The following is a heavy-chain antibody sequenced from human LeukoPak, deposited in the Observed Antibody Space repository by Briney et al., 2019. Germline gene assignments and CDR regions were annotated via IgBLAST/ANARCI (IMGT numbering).Heavy chain of an antibody. V-gene: IGHV4-4*02. D-gene: IGHD6-13*01. CDR3: ARLGPAAGTSFDY. Sequence: KPSETLSLTCAVSGGSISSSNWWSWVRQPPGKGLEWIGEIYHSGSTNYNPSLKSRVTISVDKSKNQFSLKLSSVTAADTAVYYCARLGPAAGTSFDYWGQGTLVTVSS. CDR1: GGSISSSNW. CDR2: IYHSGST. J-gene: IGHJ4*02.